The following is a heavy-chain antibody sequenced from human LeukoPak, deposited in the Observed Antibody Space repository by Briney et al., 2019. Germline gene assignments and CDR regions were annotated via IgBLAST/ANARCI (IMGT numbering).Heavy chain of an antibody. D-gene: IGHD6-13*01. V-gene: IGHV1-8*01. Sequence: ASVKVSCKASGYTFTSYDIDWVRQATGQGLEWMGWMNPNSGNTGYAQKFQGRVTMTRHTSISTAYMELSSLRSEDTAVYYCARRKRSAAGGRNWFDPWGQGTLVTVSS. CDR3: ARRKRSAAGGRNWFDP. CDR1: GYTFTSYD. J-gene: IGHJ5*02. CDR2: MNPNSGNT.